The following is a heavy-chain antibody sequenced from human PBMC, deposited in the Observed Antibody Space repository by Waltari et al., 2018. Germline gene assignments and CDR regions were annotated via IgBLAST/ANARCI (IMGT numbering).Heavy chain of an antibody. CDR3: AREAVAVADTVLYYFDY. D-gene: IGHD6-19*01. Sequence: QLQLQESGPGLVKPSETLTLTCTVSGGSISSSSYYWGWIRQPPGKGLEWIGSIYYSGSTYYNPSLKSRVTISVDTSKNQFSLKLSSVTAADTAVYYCAREAVAVADTVLYYFDYWGQGTLVTVSS. CDR2: IYYSGST. CDR1: GGSISSSSYY. V-gene: IGHV4-39*02. J-gene: IGHJ4*02.